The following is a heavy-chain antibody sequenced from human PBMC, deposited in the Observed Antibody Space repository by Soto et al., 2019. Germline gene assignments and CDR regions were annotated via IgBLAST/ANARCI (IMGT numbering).Heavy chain of an antibody. CDR2: IYYSGST. V-gene: IGHV4-59*08. J-gene: IGHJ5*02. D-gene: IGHD3-16*01. CDR3: ARGGSLGDWFDP. CDR1: GGSISSYY. Sequence: QVQLQESGPGLVKPSETLSLTCTVSGGSISSYYWSWIRQPPGKGLEWIGYIYYSGSTNYNPSLKSRVTISVDTSKNQFSLELSSVTAADTAVYYCARGGSLGDWFDPWGQGTLVTVSS.